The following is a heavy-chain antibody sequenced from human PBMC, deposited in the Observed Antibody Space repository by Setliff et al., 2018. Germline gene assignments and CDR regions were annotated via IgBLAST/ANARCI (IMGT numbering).Heavy chain of an antibody. CDR3: AKVITVFGVVIMENWFDP. CDR1: GGSISSRSYY. V-gene: IGHV4-61*01. J-gene: IGHJ5*02. D-gene: IGHD3-3*01. Sequence: PSETLSLTCTVSGGSISSRSYYWSWIRQPPGKGLEWIGYLSHSGSSNYNPSLKSRVTMLVDTSKNQFSLKLSSVTAADTAVYYCAKVITVFGVVIMENWFDPWGQGTLVTVSS. CDR2: LSHSGSS.